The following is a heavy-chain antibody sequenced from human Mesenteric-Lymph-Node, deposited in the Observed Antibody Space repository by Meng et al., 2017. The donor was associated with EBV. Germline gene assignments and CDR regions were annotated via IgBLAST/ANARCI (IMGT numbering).Heavy chain of an antibody. CDR1: GFTLTIYG. CDR3: SNLPYTY. CDR2: ITGSGGTT. J-gene: IGHJ4*02. D-gene: IGHD2-2*01. Sequence: QLLASGGGLVQPWGSLSLSCAASGFTLTIYGMHWVRQAPGRGLEWVSGITGSGGTTHYADSVKGRFSISRDNSGNTLYLQMNSLRVEDTAVYYCSNLPYTYWGQGTLVTVSS. V-gene: IGHV3-23*01.